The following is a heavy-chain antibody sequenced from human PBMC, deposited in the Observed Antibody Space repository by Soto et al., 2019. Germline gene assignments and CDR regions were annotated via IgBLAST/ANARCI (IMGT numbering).Heavy chain of an antibody. CDR1: GFTFSSYG. D-gene: IGHD2-2*02. CDR2: ISYDGSNK. Sequence: QVQLVESGGGVVQPGRSLRLSCAASGFTFSSYGMHWVRQAPGKGLEWVAVISYDGSNKYYADSVKGRFTISRDNSKNTLYLQMNSLRAEDTAVYYCAKEAPLVVVVPAAIGGGFDYWGQGTLVTVSS. CDR3: AKEAPLVVVVPAAIGGGFDY. V-gene: IGHV3-30*18. J-gene: IGHJ4*02.